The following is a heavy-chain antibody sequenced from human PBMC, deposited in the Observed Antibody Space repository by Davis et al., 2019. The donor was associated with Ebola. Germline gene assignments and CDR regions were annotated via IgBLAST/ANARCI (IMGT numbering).Heavy chain of an antibody. CDR2: IYYSGST. CDR1: GGSISSSSYY. CDR3: ALNSSGSDLNAFDI. Sequence: PSETLSLTCTVSGGSISSSSYYWGWIRQPPGKGLEWIGSIYYSGSTYYNPSLKSRVTISVDTSKNQFSLRLTSVSAADAGVYFCALNSSGSDLNAFDIWGPGTAVTVSS. D-gene: IGHD6-19*01. J-gene: IGHJ3*02. V-gene: IGHV4-39*07.